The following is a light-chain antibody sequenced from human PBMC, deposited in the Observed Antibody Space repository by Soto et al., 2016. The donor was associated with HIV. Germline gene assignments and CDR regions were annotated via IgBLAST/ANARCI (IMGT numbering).Light chain of an antibody. CDR3: QQSYDTPYT. Sequence: DIQMTQSPSTLSASVGDRVTITCRASQSIVTWLAWYQQRPGKAPKLLIYKASSLESGVPSRFSGSGSGTEFTLTISSLQPDDFATYYCQQSYDTPYTFGGGTKVEIK. V-gene: IGKV1-5*03. J-gene: IGKJ4*01. CDR2: KAS. CDR1: QSIVTW.